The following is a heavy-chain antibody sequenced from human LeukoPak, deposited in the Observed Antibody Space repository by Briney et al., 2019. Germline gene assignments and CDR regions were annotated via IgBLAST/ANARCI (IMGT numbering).Heavy chain of an antibody. CDR1: GYSFTSYW. CDR3: ASLGSGSYYPFDAFDI. CDR2: IYPADSDT. Sequence: GESLKISCKGSGYSFTSYWIGWVRQMPGKGLEWMGIIYPADSDTRYSPSFQGQVTISADKSISTAYLQWSSLKASDTAMYYCASLGSGSYYPFDAFDIWGQGTMVTVSS. D-gene: IGHD3-10*01. J-gene: IGHJ3*02. V-gene: IGHV5-51*01.